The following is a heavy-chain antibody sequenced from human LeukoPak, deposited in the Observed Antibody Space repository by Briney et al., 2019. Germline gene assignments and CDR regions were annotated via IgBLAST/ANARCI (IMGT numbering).Heavy chain of an antibody. J-gene: IGHJ4*02. D-gene: IGHD2-8*01. CDR2: IIPIFGTA. V-gene: IGHV1-69*06. Sequence: GASVKVSCKASGGTFSSYAISWVRQAPGQGLEWMGGIIPIFGTANYAQKFQGRVTITADKSTSTAYMELSSLRSEDTAVYYCARSLMVKGNVDYWGQGTLVTVSS. CDR3: ARSLMVKGNVDY. CDR1: GGTFSSYA.